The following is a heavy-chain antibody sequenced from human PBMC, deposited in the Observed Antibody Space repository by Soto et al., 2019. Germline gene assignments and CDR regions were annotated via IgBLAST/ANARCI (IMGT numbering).Heavy chain of an antibody. V-gene: IGHV3-30*18. Sequence: PGGSLRLSCGASGFTFSSDGMHWVRQAPGKGLEWVAVISYDGNTKYYEDSVKGRFTISRDNSKNTVYLQMNSLRAEDTAVYYCAKERSNKWTFDYWGQGT. D-gene: IGHD6-13*01. CDR1: GFTFSSDG. J-gene: IGHJ4*02. CDR3: AKERSNKWTFDY. CDR2: ISYDGNTK.